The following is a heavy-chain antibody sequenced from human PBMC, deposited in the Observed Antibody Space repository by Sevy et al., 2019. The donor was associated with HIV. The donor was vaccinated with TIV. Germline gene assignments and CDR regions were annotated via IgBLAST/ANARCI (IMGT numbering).Heavy chain of an antibody. J-gene: IGHJ4*02. CDR2: ISGSGGTT. V-gene: IGHV3-23*01. Sequence: GGCLRLSCAASGFTFSSYVMTWVRQAPGKGLEWVSTISGSGGTTYYADSVKGRFTISRDNSKNTLDLQINSLRAEDTAVYDCEGIATAGRDYWGQGTLVTVSS. D-gene: IGHD6-13*01. CDR3: EGIATAGRDY. CDR1: GFTFSSYV.